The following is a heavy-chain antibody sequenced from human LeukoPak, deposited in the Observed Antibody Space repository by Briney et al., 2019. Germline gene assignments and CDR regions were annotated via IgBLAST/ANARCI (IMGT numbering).Heavy chain of an antibody. J-gene: IGHJ4*02. V-gene: IGHV4-39*07. CDR3: ARGIYSSSWAFDY. CDR2: IYYSGST. D-gene: IGHD6-13*01. Sequence: SETLSLTCTVSGGSISSSSYYWGWIRQPPGKGLEWIGSIYYSGSTNYNPSLKSRVTISVDKSKNQFSLKLSSVTAADTAVYYCARGIYSSSWAFDYWGQGTLVTVSS. CDR1: GGSISSSSYY.